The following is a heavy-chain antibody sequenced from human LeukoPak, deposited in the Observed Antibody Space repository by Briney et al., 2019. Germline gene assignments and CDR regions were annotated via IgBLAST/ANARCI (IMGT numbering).Heavy chain of an antibody. CDR1: GFSFSTYA. V-gene: IGHV3-23*01. J-gene: IGHJ4*02. Sequence: GGSLRLSCAASGFSFSTYAMNWVRQAPGKGLEWVSSISASGGSTYYADSVKGRFTISRDNPKNTLYLQMNSLGAEDTALYYCAKDHIASLDSSGIDCWGQGTLVTVSS. CDR2: ISASGGST. D-gene: IGHD3-22*01. CDR3: AKDHIASLDSSGIDC.